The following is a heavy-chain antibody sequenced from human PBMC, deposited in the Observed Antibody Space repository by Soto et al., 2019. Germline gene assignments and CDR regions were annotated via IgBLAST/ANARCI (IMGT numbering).Heavy chain of an antibody. CDR1: GFTFSSYG. D-gene: IGHD2-15*01. V-gene: IGHV4-4*02. CDR2: VYPSGTT. Sequence: GSLRLSCAASGFTFSSYGMHWVRQAPGKGLEWIGEVYPSGTTNYKPSLKSRVTISVDKSKNQFSLKLSSVTAADTAVYYCARVLLARFDYWGQGALVTVSS. J-gene: IGHJ4*02. CDR3: ARVLLARFDY.